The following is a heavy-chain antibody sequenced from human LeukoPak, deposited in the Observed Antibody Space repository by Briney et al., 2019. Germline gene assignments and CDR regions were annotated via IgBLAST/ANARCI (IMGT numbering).Heavy chain of an antibody. D-gene: IGHD3-10*01. CDR1: GFTFSSYA. CDR3: ARVTSGSSYRPFDY. CDR2: IKQDGSEK. V-gene: IGHV3-7*01. J-gene: IGHJ4*02. Sequence: GGSLRLSCAASGFTFSSYAMSWVRQAPGKGLEWVANIKQDGSEKYYVDSVKGRFTISRDNAKNSLYLQMNSLRAEDTAVYYCARVTSGSSYRPFDYWGQGTLVTVSS.